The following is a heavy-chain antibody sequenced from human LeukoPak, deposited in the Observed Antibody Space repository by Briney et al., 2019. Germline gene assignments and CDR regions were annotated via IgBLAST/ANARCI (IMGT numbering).Heavy chain of an antibody. CDR1: GYTFTSYD. Sequence: ASVKVSCKASGYTFTSYDINWVRQATGHGLEWMGWMNPNSGNTGYAQKFQGRVTMTRNTSISTAYMELSSLRSEDTAVYYCARAEGGGYSSSSGGYYMDVWGKGTTVTVSS. CDR3: ARAEGGGYSSSSGGYYMDV. J-gene: IGHJ6*03. D-gene: IGHD6-6*01. V-gene: IGHV1-8*01. CDR2: MNPNSGNT.